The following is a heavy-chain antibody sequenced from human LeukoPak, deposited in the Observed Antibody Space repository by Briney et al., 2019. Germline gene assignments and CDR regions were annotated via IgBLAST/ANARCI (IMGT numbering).Heavy chain of an antibody. V-gene: IGHV1-18*01. CDR1: GYSFSNYG. D-gene: IGHD3-22*01. Sequence: ASVTVSYKASGYSFSNYGISLVRQAPGHGLEWMGWIHIYRGNTNYAQKFQGRVTMTTDTSTSTDYMEVRGLRSDDTAVSYCGRGSTARYYYVSSGYYRGAVDYWGQGTLVTVSS. CDR3: GRGSTARYYYVSSGYYRGAVDY. CDR2: IHIYRGNT. J-gene: IGHJ4*02.